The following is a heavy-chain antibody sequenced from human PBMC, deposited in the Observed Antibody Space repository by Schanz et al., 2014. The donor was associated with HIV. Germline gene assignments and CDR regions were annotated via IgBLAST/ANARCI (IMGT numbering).Heavy chain of an antibody. CDR2: INPTNGKT. CDR1: GYSFTGYY. Sequence: QVQLVQSGAEVEKPGASAKVSCKASGYSFTGYYIHWVRQAPGQGLEWMGWINPTNGKTFYTQKFRGRVTMTRDTSVNTASMEVSRLMSDDTAVYYCARNQYQMRPFDFWGQGTLVTVSS. J-gene: IGHJ4*02. D-gene: IGHD6-25*01. CDR3: ARNQYQMRPFDF. V-gene: IGHV1-2*02.